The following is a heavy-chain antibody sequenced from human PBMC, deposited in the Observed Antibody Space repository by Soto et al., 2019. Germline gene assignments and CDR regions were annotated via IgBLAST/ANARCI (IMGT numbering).Heavy chain of an antibody. CDR1: GYTFTSYG. J-gene: IGHJ5*02. CDR2: ISAYNGNT. CDR3: ARDLSGTTSSWFDP. Sequence: ASVKVSCKASGYTFTSYGISWVRQAPGQGLEWMGWISAYNGNTNYAQKLQGRVTMTTDTSTSTAYMELRSLRSDDTAVYYCARDLSGTTSSWFDPWGQGTLVTVSS. V-gene: IGHV1-18*01. D-gene: IGHD1-1*01.